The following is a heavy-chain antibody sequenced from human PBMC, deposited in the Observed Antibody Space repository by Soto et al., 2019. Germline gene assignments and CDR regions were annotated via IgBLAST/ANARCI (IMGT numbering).Heavy chain of an antibody. J-gene: IGHJ4*02. D-gene: IGHD3-16*01. V-gene: IGHV4-30-4*01. CDR1: GGSTSSDNY. CDR3: AREGGESSDGLYYFDS. Sequence: SETLSLTCTVSGGSTSSDNYWSWIRQPPGKGLEWIGHIYYSGNTDYNPPLKSRLAISIDTSKNQFSLKLSSVTAADTAVYFCAREGGESSDGLYYFDSWGQGSLVTVSS. CDR2: IYYSGNT.